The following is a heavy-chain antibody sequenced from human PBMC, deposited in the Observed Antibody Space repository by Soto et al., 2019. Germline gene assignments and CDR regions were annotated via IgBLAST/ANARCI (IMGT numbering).Heavy chain of an antibody. CDR3: ARDSEELAGAPVDY. D-gene: IGHD1-26*01. J-gene: IGHJ4*02. CDR1: GGSFSGYY. Sequence: WETLSLTCAVYGGSFSGYYWSWIRQPPGKGLEWIGEINHSGSTNYNPSLKSRVTISVDTSKNQFSLKLSSVTAADTAVYYCARDSEELAGAPVDYWGQGTLVTVSS. V-gene: IGHV4-34*01. CDR2: INHSGST.